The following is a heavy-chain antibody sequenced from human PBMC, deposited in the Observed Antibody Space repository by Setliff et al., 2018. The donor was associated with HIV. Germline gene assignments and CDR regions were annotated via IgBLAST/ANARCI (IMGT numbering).Heavy chain of an antibody. V-gene: IGHV4-59*01. D-gene: IGHD3-9*01. CDR2: VYYNGGT. CDR1: GSSISSYY. CDR3: ARARYGTSFDP. J-gene: IGHJ5*02. Sequence: AETLCLTCSVSGSSISSYYWSWIRQPPGKGLEWIGYVYYNGGTQYNPSLKSRVTISADTSKNQFSLKPHSVTAAATSVYFCARARYGTSFDPWGQGTLVTVSS.